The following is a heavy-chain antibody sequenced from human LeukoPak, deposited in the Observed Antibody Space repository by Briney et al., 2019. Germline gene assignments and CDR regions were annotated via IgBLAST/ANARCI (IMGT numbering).Heavy chain of an antibody. J-gene: IGHJ6*02. V-gene: IGHV4-31*03. Sequence: PSETLSLTCTVSGGSISSGGYYWSWIRQHPGKGLEWIGYIYYSGSTYYNPSLKSRVTISVDTSKNQFSLKLSSVTAADRAVYYCARDAYYDFWSGYYSGYYYYGMDVWGQGTTVTVSS. CDR3: ARDAYYDFWSGYYSGYYYYGMDV. D-gene: IGHD3-3*01. CDR2: IYYSGST. CDR1: GGSISSGGYY.